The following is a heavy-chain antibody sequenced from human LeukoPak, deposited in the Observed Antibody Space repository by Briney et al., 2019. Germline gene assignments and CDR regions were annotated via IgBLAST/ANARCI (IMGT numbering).Heavy chain of an antibody. Sequence: SSETLSLTCTVSGGSISSGSYYWSWIRQPAGKGLEWIGRIYTSGSTNYNPSLKSRVTISVDTSKNQFSLKLSSVTAAATAVYYCARAPPRGAAASNWFDPWGQGTLVTVSS. CDR3: ARAPPRGAAASNWFDP. CDR2: IYTSGST. J-gene: IGHJ5*02. V-gene: IGHV4-61*02. CDR1: GGSISSGSYY. D-gene: IGHD6-13*01.